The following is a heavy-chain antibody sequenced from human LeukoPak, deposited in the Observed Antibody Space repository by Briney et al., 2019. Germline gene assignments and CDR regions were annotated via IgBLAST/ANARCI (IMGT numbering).Heavy chain of an antibody. CDR3: ARVPITYSIAAAIFQH. J-gene: IGHJ1*01. CDR2: ISYDGSNK. V-gene: IGHV3-30*01. CDR1: GFTFSSYA. Sequence: PGRSLRLSCAASGFTFSSYAIRCVRQAPGKGLEWGAVISYDGSNKYYADSVKGRFTISRDNSKNTLYLEMNSLRAEDTAVYYCARVPITYSIAAAIFQHWGQGTLVTVSS. D-gene: IGHD6-13*01.